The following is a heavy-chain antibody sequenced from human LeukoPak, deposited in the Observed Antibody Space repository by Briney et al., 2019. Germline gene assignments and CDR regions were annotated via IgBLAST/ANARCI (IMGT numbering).Heavy chain of an antibody. V-gene: IGHV4-4*02. CDR2: IYHSGST. CDR1: GGSISSSNW. D-gene: IGHD3-10*01. Sequence: KASGTLSLTCAVSGGSISSSNWWSWVRQPPGKGLEWIGEIYHSGSTNYNPSLKSRVTISVDKSKNQFSLKLSSVTAADTAVYYCARDNKSSGSVLAGWGQGTLVTVSS. J-gene: IGHJ4*02. CDR3: ARDNKSSGSVLAG.